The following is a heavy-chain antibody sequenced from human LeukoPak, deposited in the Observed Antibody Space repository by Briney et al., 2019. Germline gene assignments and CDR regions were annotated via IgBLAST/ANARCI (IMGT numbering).Heavy chain of an antibody. V-gene: IGHV3-7*01. D-gene: IGHD3/OR15-3a*01. Sequence: GGSLRLSCAASGFTFSSYWMSWVRQAPGKGLEWVANIKQDGSERYHVDSVKSRFTISRDNAKNSLHLQMNSLRAEDTAVYYCATMGLKPLPYYFDYWGQGTLVTVSS. J-gene: IGHJ4*02. CDR3: ATMGLKPLPYYFDY. CDR2: IKQDGSER. CDR1: GFTFSSYW.